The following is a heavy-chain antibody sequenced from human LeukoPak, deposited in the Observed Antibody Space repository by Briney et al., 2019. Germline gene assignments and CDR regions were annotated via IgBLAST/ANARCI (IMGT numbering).Heavy chain of an antibody. CDR2: IYYSGST. CDR1: GGSISSSSYY. V-gene: IGHV4-39*01. J-gene: IGHJ4*02. D-gene: IGHD4-17*01. CDR3: ARLATVTEMPPRRSVSGFDY. Sequence: SETLSLTCTVSGGSISSSSYYWGWIRQPPGKGLEWIGSIYYSGSTYYNPSLKSRVTISVDTSKNQFSLKLSSVTAADTVVYYCARLATVTEMPPRRSVSGFDYWGQGTLVTVSS.